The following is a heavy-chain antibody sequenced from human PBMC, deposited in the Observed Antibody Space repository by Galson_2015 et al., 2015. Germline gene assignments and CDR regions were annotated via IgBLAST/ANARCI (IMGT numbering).Heavy chain of an antibody. CDR1: GFTFATYA. CDR2: ISDSGGTS. CDR3: AKVRSIKAVAGPDFDY. J-gene: IGHJ4*02. Sequence: SLRLSCAASGFTFATYAMAWVRQAPGKGLEWVSGISDSGGTSFHADSVKGRFTISRDNSKNTLYLQMNSLRAEDTAVYYCAKVRSIKAVAGPDFDYWSQGTLVTVS. V-gene: IGHV3-23*01. D-gene: IGHD6-19*01.